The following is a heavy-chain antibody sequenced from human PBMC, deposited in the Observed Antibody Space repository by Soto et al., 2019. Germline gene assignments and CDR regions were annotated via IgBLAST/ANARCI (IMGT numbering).Heavy chain of an antibody. V-gene: IGHV4-59*01. D-gene: IGHD3-10*01. Sequence: SETLSLTCTVSGGSISSYYWSWIRQPPGKGLEWIGYIYYSGSTNYNPSLKSRVTISVDTSKNQFSLKLSSVTAADTAVYYCARDRGPHLTGMYYYYGMDVWGQGTTVTVSS. CDR2: IYYSGST. CDR3: ARDRGPHLTGMYYYYGMDV. J-gene: IGHJ6*02. CDR1: GGSISSYY.